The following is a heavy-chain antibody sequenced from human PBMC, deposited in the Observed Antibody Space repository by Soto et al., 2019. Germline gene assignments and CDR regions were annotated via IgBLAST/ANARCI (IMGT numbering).Heavy chain of an antibody. J-gene: IGHJ6*02. V-gene: IGHV1-69*13. CDR3: ARKGIGVTRYYYYGMDV. Sequence: SVKVSCKASGGTFSSYAISWVRQAPGQGLEWMGGIIPIFGTANYAQKFQGRVTITADESTSTAYMELSSLRSEDTAVYYCARKGIGVTRYYYYGMDVWGPGTTVTASS. D-gene: IGHD2-21*02. CDR1: GGTFSSYA. CDR2: IIPIFGTA.